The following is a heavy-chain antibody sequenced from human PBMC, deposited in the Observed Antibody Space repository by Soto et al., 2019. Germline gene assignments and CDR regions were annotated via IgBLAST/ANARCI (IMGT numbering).Heavy chain of an antibody. Sequence: ESGGDLVQPGGSLRLSCAASGFIFSDYTMTWVRQAPGRGLEFVSHISSSGDAIFYAESVKGRFTVSRDNAKNSLNLQMNSLRDDDTAVYFCARDHGGSTWFVGVYYFFGMDVWGQGTAVTVSS. CDR3: ARDHGGSTWFVGVYYFFGMDV. CDR2: ISSSGDAI. D-gene: IGHD6-13*01. J-gene: IGHJ6*02. CDR1: GFIFSDYT. V-gene: IGHV3-48*02.